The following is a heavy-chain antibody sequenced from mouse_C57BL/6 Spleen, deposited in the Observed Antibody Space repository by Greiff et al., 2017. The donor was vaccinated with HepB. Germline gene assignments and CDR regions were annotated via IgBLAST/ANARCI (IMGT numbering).Heavy chain of an antibody. Sequence: EVQLVESGGGLVKPGGSLKLSCAASGFTFSSYAMSWVRQTPEKRLEWVATISDGGSYTYYPDNVKGRFTISRDNAKNNLYLQMSHLKSEDTAMYYCARDRDTTALYFDYWGQGTTLTVSS. CDR1: GFTFSSYA. J-gene: IGHJ2*01. D-gene: IGHD1-2*01. CDR3: ARDRDTTALYFDY. V-gene: IGHV5-4*01. CDR2: ISDGGSYT.